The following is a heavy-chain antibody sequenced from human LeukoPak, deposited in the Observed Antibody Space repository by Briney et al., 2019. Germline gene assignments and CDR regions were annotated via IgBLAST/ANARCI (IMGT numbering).Heavy chain of an antibody. V-gene: IGHV4-34*01. CDR1: GGSFSGYY. D-gene: IGHD3-16*02. J-gene: IGHJ4*02. CDR3: ARGLGIYDYVWGSYRYWYFDY. CDR2: INHSGST. Sequence: SETLSLTCAVYGGSFSGYYWSWIRQPPGKGLEWLGEINHSGSTNYNPSLKSRVTISVDTSKNQFSLKLSSVTAADTAVYYCARGLGIYDYVWGSYRYWYFDYWGQGTLVTVSS.